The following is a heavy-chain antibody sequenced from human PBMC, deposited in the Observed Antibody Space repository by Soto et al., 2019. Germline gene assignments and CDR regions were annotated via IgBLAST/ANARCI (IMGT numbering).Heavy chain of an antibody. CDR1: GFTFSSYW. CDR3: ARVGSGYYHFDF. V-gene: IGHV3-74*01. J-gene: IGHJ4*02. D-gene: IGHD5-12*01. CDR2: IKTDGSVR. Sequence: EAQLVESGGGSVQPGGSLRLSCAASGFTFSSYWMHWVRQAPGKGLVWVSRIKTDGSVRSYADSVQGRFSISRDNAKSTLYLQMDRLRAEDTAVYYCARVGSGYYHFDFWGQGTLVTVSS.